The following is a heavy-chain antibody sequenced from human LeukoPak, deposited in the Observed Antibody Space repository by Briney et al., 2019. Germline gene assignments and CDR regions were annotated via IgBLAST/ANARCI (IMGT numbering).Heavy chain of an antibody. D-gene: IGHD6-19*01. Sequence: GGSLRLSCSASGFTFSGYAMHWVRQAPGKGLEFVSAITTNGGSTYYADSVKGRFTISRDNSKNTLSLQMGSLRGEDTAVYYCVESARAGWYTFDYWGQGTLVTVSS. CDR1: GFTFSGYA. V-gene: IGHV3-64D*09. J-gene: IGHJ4*02. CDR2: ITTNGGST. CDR3: VESARAGWYTFDY.